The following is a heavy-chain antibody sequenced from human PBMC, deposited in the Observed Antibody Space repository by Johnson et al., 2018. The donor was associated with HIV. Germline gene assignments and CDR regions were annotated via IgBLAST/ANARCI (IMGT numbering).Heavy chain of an antibody. Sequence: VQLVESGGGVVRPGGSLRLSCAASGFTFDDYGMSWVRQAPGKGLEWVSGINWNGGSIAYADSVKGRFTISGDNAKNSLYLQMNSLRAEDTALYYCARDGYYDSGSDPLDIWGQGTMVTVSS. V-gene: IGHV3-20*04. CDR3: ARDGYYDSGSDPLDI. D-gene: IGHD3-10*01. J-gene: IGHJ3*02. CDR1: GFTFDDYG. CDR2: INWNGGSI.